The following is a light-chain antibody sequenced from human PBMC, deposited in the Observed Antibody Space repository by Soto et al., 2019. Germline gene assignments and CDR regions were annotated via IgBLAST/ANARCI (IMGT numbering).Light chain of an antibody. Sequence: DIQMTQSPSSLSASVGDRVTITCRASQSIGTYLNWYHQKPGKPPKLLVYAASSLQSGVPLRFSGRGHGKDFTPTISDLKPEDSATYNCQPSNSSLVTSGGGTKV. CDR2: AAS. CDR3: QPSNSSLVT. V-gene: IGKV1-39*01. CDR1: QSIGTY. J-gene: IGKJ4*01.